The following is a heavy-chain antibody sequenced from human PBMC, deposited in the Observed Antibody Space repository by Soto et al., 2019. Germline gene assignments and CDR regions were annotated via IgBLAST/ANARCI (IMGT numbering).Heavy chain of an antibody. V-gene: IGHV3-23*01. CDR2: ISGSGGST. D-gene: IGHD5-18*01. J-gene: IGHJ4*02. Sequence: EVQLLESGGGLVHPGGSLRLSCAASGFTFSNYAMSWVRQAPGKGLEWVSSISGSGGSTYYADSVKGRFTISRENSKNTLNLQMNSLRAEDTALYYCAKIIVGYNYGGFDYWGQGTLVTVSS. CDR1: GFTFSNYA. CDR3: AKIIVGYNYGGFDY.